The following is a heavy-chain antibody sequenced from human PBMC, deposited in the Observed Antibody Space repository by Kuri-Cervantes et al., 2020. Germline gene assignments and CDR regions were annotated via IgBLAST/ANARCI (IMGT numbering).Heavy chain of an antibody. Sequence: SVKVSCKASGYTFTSYGISWVRQAPGQGLEWMGGIIPIFGTANYAQKFQGRVTITTDESTSTAYMELSSLRSEDTAVYYCARGVGYDILTGYYPARPYYFDYWGQGTLVTVSS. D-gene: IGHD3-9*01. CDR2: IIPIFGTA. CDR3: ARGVGYDILTGYYPARPYYFDY. CDR1: GYTFTSYG. V-gene: IGHV1-69*05. J-gene: IGHJ4*02.